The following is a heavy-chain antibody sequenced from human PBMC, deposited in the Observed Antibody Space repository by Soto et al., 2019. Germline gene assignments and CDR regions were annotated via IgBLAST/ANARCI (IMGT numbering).Heavy chain of an antibody. J-gene: IGHJ5*02. D-gene: IGHD2-15*01. Sequence: SVKVSCKATGGTFSSYTISWVRQAPGQGLEWMGRIIPILGIANYAQKFQGRVTITADKSTSTAYMELSSLRSEDTAVYYCAAARSCSGGSCYRAYWFDPWGQGTLVTVSS. CDR2: IIPILGIA. CDR1: GGTFSSYT. CDR3: AAARSCSGGSCYRAYWFDP. V-gene: IGHV1-69*02.